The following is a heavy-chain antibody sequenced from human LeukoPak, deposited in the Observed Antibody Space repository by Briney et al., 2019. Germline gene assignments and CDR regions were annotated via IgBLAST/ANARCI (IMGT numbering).Heavy chain of an antibody. CDR2: INHSGRT. Sequence: SETLSLTCAVYAASFSVYYWSWVRQPPGEGLEWVGEINHSGRTNYNPSLKSRVTISVDTSKNQFSLKLSSVTAADTAVYYCARGPLPYCSSTSCYLGGYYYYGMDVWGKGTTVTVSS. CDR3: ARGPLPYCSSTSCYLGGYYYYGMDV. J-gene: IGHJ6*04. D-gene: IGHD2-2*01. V-gene: IGHV4-34*01. CDR1: AASFSVYY.